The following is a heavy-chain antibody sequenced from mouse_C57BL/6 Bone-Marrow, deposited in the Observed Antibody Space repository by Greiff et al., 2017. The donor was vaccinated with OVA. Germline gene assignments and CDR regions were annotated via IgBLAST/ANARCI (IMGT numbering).Heavy chain of an antibody. CDR2: IRNKANGYTT. CDR1: GFTFTDYY. Sequence: EVKLVESGGGLVQPGGSLSLSCAASGFTFTDYYMSWVRQPPGKALEWLGFIRNKANGYTTEYNASVKGRFTISRDNSQSFLYLQMNALRAEDSATYYFARSHYDGSSYYYAMDDWGKGTSVTVSS. CDR3: ARSHYDGSSYYYAMDD. D-gene: IGHD1-1*01. J-gene: IGHJ4*01. V-gene: IGHV7-3*01.